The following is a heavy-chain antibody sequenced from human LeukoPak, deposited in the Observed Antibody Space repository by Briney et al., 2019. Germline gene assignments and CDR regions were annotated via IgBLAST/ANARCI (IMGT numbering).Heavy chain of an antibody. D-gene: IGHD5-18*01. V-gene: IGHV1-18*01. Sequence: GASVKVSCKASGYTFTSYGISWVRQAPGQGLEWMGWISAYNGNTNHAQKLQGRVTMTTDTSTSTAYMELRSLRSDDTAVYYCATSSEGGYSYGSDIDYWGQGTLVTVSS. J-gene: IGHJ4*02. CDR1: GYTFTSYG. CDR3: ATSSEGGYSYGSDIDY. CDR2: ISAYNGNT.